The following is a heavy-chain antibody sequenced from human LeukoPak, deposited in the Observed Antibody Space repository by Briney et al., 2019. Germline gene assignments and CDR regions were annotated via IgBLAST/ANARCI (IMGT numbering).Heavy chain of an antibody. CDR1: GFTFSSYS. J-gene: IGHJ3*02. D-gene: IGHD3-3*01. V-gene: IGHV3-21*01. Sequence: GGSLRLSCAASGFTFSSYSMNWVRQAPGKGLERVSSISSRSSYIYYADSVKGRFTISRDNAKNSLYLQMNSLRAEDTAVYYCARHEIYLTIFGVVTVGAFDIWGQGTMVTVSS. CDR3: ARHEIYLTIFGVVTVGAFDI. CDR2: ISSRSSYI.